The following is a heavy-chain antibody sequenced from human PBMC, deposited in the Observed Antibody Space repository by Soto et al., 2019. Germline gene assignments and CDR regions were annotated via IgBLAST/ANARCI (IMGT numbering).Heavy chain of an antibody. J-gene: IGHJ6*02. CDR2: IYSGGST. V-gene: IGHV3-53*01. CDR3: ARVWRVRGAGGYYYYGMDV. Sequence: EVQLVESGGGLIQPGGSLRLSCAASGFTVSSNYMSWVRQAPGKGLEWVSVIYSGGSTYYADSVKGRFTISRDNSKNTLYLQMNSLRAEDTAVYYCARVWRVRGAGGYYYYGMDVWGQGTTVTVSS. D-gene: IGHD3-10*01. CDR1: GFTVSSNY.